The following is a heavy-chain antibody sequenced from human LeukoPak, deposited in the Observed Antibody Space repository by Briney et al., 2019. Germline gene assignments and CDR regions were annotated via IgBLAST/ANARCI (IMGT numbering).Heavy chain of an antibody. J-gene: IGHJ4*02. D-gene: IGHD1-26*01. CDR3: ARHISHRGSYCSD. CDR1: GYSFTSYW. CDR2: IYPGDSDT. V-gene: IGHV5-51*01. Sequence: GESLKISCKGSGYSFTSYWIGWLRQMPGKGLEWMGIIYPGDSDTRYSPSFQGQVTISADKSISTAYLQWSSLKASDTAMYYCARHISHRGSYCSDWGQGTLVTVSS.